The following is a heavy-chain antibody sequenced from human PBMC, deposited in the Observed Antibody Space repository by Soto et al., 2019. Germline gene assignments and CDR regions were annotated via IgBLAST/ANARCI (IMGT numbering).Heavy chain of an antibody. CDR2: SNHVGNT. J-gene: IGHJ4*02. D-gene: IGHD3-10*01. Sequence: QVQLQQWGAGLLKPSETLSLTCAVYGGSFSGYYWSWIRQPPGKGLEWIGESNHVGNTNYNPSLKSXXTXTXXPSKNPFSLSLSSVTAADTAVYYCARVVRAGVPTDWGQGTLVLVSS. CDR1: GGSFSGYY. V-gene: IGHV4-34*01. CDR3: ARVVRAGVPTD.